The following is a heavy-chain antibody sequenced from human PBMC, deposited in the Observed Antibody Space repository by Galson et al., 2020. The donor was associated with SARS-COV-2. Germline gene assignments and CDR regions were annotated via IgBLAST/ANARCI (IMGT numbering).Heavy chain of an antibody. V-gene: IGHV3-11*03. CDR2: ISSSSSYT. J-gene: IGHJ6*03. D-gene: IGHD5-18*01. CDR1: GFTFSDYY. CDR3: ARRYGYIYYYMDV. Sequence: GSLRLSCAASGFTFSDYYMSWIRQAPGKGLEWVSYISSSSSYTNYADSVKGRFTISRDNAKNSLYLQMNSLRAEDTAVYYCARRYGYIYYYMDVWGKGTTVTVSS.